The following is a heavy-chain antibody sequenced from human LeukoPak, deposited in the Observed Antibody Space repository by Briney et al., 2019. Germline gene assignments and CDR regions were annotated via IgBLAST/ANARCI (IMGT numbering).Heavy chain of an antibody. D-gene: IGHD6-19*01. CDR1: GFTVSSNY. J-gene: IGHJ4*02. CDR3: ARDSSVAGTTFDL. CDR2: IYSGGST. V-gene: IGHV3-53*01. Sequence: PGGSLRLSCAASGFTVSSNYMSWVRQAPGKGLEWVSVIYSGGSTYYADSVKGRFTISRDNSKNTLYLQMNSLRAKDTAVYYCARDSSVAGTTFDLWGQGTLVTVSS.